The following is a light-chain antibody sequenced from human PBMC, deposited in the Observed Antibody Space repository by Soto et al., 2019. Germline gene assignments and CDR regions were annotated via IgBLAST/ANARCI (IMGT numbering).Light chain of an antibody. V-gene: IGKV1-5*03. Sequence: GVRVTITCRTSQRVDSWLAWYQQKPGKAPKLLIYKASSLQTGVPSRFSGSGSGTEFTLTISSLQPDDFATYYCQHYNDYSRMFGQGTKVEIK. CDR2: KAS. CDR1: QRVDSW. J-gene: IGKJ1*01. CDR3: QHYNDYSRM.